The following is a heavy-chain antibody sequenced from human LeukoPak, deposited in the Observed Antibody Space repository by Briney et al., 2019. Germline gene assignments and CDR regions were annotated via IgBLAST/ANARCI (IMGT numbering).Heavy chain of an antibody. J-gene: IGHJ4*02. D-gene: IGHD3-16*01. CDR3: AGGGGHP. Sequence: ASVKVSCKASGYTFTNYDINWVRQATGQGLEWMGWMNPNSGNTGYAQKFQGRVTITTNTSINTAYMELSSLRSEDTAVYYCAGGGGHPWGQGTLVTVSS. V-gene: IGHV1-8*02. CDR2: MNPNSGNT. CDR1: GYTFTNYD.